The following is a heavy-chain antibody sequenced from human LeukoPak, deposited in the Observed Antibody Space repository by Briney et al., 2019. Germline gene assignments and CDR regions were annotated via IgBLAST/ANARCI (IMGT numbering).Heavy chain of an antibody. D-gene: IGHD2-2*01. CDR2: ISSTSTII. Sequence: GGSLRLSCAASRLTFSDSSMNWVRQAPGKGLEWISYISSTSTIIYYADSVKGRFTISRDNAKNSLYLQMNSLRAEDTAVYYCAKDPHSAYCSSTSCYAEYYYYYMDVWGKGTTVTISS. V-gene: IGHV3-48*04. CDR1: RLTFSDSS. CDR3: AKDPHSAYCSSTSCYAEYYYYYMDV. J-gene: IGHJ6*03.